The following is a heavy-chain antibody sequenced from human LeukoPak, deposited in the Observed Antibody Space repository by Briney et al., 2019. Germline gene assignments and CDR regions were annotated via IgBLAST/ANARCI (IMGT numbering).Heavy chain of an antibody. V-gene: IGHV3-23*01. J-gene: IGHJ4*02. Sequence: AGGSLRLSCAASGFTFSNYAMSWVRQAPGKGLEYVSPISASGLSTYYTDSVRGRFTNSRDNSKNTLYLQMHSLRAEDTAVYYCAKETSITGAGDFWGQGALVTVSS. CDR3: AKETSITGAGDF. D-gene: IGHD1-20*01. CDR2: ISASGLST. CDR1: GFTFSNYA.